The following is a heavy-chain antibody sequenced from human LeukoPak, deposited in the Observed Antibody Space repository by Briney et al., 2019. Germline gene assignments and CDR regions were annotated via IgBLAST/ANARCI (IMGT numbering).Heavy chain of an antibody. CDR2: INPNSGGT. V-gene: IGHV1-2*02. J-gene: IGHJ4*02. Sequence: ASVKVSCKASGYTFTGYYMHWVRQAPGQGLDWMGWINPNSGGTNYAQKFQGRVTMTRDTSISTVYMELSRLRSDDTAVYYCAGEAAGYYDSSAYLFDWGQGTLVTVSS. CDR1: GYTFTGYY. CDR3: AGEAAGYYDSSAYLFD. D-gene: IGHD3-22*01.